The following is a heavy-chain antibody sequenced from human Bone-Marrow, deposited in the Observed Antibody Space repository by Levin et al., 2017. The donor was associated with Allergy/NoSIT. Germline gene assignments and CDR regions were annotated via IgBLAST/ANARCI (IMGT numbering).Heavy chain of an antibody. CDR3: AKVAHFDSSGTFGMDV. CDR1: GFSFSSYG. V-gene: IGHV3-30*18. D-gene: IGHD3-22*01. J-gene: IGHJ6*02. Sequence: GESLKISCAASGFSFSSYGMHWVRQAPGKGLEWVAVISFDGGMIYYADSMKGRFIISRDNSKNTLFLQMNSLSIEDTAVYYCAKVAHFDSSGTFGMDVWGPGTTVTVSS. CDR2: ISFDGGMI.